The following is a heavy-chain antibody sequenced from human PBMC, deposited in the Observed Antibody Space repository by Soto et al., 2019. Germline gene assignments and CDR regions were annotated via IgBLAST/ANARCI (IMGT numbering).Heavy chain of an antibody. CDR1: GGTFNSYT. D-gene: IGHD6-13*01. CDR2: IIPVLGVA. J-gene: IGHJ4*02. V-gene: IGHV1-69*02. Sequence: QVQLVQSGAEVKRPGSSVRVSCKASGGTFNSYTISWVRQAPGQGPEWMGRIIPVLGVANYAQTFQGRVTITADKPTSTVYMDLSSLRSEDPAVYYCARGGVAAAGTLGNWGQGTLVTVSS. CDR3: ARGGVAAAGTLGN.